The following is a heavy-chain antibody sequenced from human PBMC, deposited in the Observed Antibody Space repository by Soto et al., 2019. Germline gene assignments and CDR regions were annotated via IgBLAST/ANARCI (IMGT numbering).Heavy chain of an antibody. CDR1: GGSFSGYY. D-gene: IGHD5-18*01. CDR3: ARTWIQLWWDPRSNWFDP. V-gene: IGHV4-34*01. Sequence: SETMSLTCAVYGGSFSGYYWRWIRQPPGNGLEWIGEINHSGSTNYNPSLKSRVTISVDTSKNQFSLKLSSVTAADTAVYYCARTWIQLWWDPRSNWFDPWGQGTLVTVSS. CDR2: INHSGST. J-gene: IGHJ5*02.